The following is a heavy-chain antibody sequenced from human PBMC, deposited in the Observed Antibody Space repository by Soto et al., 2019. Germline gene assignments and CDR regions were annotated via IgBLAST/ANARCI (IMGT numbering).Heavy chain of an antibody. Sequence: QVQLVQSGAEVKKPGASVKVSCKASGYTFTSYVISWVRQAPGQGLEWMGWISAYNGNTNYAQKLQGRVTMTTDTTTSTAYMELRSLRSDDTAVYYCASYREQLGLCGMDVWGQGTTVTVSS. J-gene: IGHJ6*02. V-gene: IGHV1-18*01. CDR3: ASYREQLGLCGMDV. CDR2: ISAYNGNT. CDR1: GYTFTSYV. D-gene: IGHD6-13*01.